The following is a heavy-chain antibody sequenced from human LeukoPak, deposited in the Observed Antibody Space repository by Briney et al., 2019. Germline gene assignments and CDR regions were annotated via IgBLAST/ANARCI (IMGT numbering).Heavy chain of an antibody. J-gene: IGHJ6*02. CDR3: ARELGREAIFGVVIRDYYYYYGMDV. CDR2: ISSSSSYI. V-gene: IGHV3-21*04. CDR1: GFTFSSYS. D-gene: IGHD3-3*01. Sequence: GGSLRLSCAASGFTFSSYSMNWVRQAPGKGLEWVSSISSSSSYIYYADSVKGRFTISRDNAKNSLYLQMNSLRAEDTAVYYCARELGREAIFGVVIRDYYYYYGMDVWGQGTTVTVSS.